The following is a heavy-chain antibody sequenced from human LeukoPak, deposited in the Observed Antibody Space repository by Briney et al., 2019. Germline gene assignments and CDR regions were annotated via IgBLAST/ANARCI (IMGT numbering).Heavy chain of an antibody. CDR1: GYTFTGYY. V-gene: IGHV1-18*04. CDR3: ARQADILTDSWAPLDY. Sequence: ASVKVSCKASGYTFTGYYMHWVRQAPGQGLQWMGWISAYNGNTNYAQKFQGRVTMTTDTSTSTTYMELTSLRYDDTAVYYCARQADILTDSWAPLDYWGQGTLLTVSS. D-gene: IGHD3-9*01. J-gene: IGHJ4*02. CDR2: ISAYNGNT.